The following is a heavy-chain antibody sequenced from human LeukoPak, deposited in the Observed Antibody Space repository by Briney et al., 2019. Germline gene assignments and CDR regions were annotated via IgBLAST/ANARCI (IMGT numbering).Heavy chain of an antibody. Sequence: KTSETLSLTCTVSGGSISSYYWSWIRQPPGKGLEWLGYIYYSGSTNYNPSLKSRVTISVDTSKNQFSLKLSSVTAADTAVYCCARAPRCSSTSCSPGHDAFDIWGQGTMVTVSS. D-gene: IGHD2-2*01. V-gene: IGHV4-59*01. CDR1: GGSISSYY. CDR2: IYYSGST. CDR3: ARAPRCSSTSCSPGHDAFDI. J-gene: IGHJ3*02.